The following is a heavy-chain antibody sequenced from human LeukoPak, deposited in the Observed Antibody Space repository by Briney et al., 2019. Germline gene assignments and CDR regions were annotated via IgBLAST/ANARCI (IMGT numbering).Heavy chain of an antibody. V-gene: IGHV3-72*01. CDR1: GFTFSDHY. CDR3: ASHVF. J-gene: IGHJ3*01. CDR2: TRNKANSYTT. Sequence: GGSLRLSCAASGFTFSDHYMDWVRQAPGKGLEWVGRTRNKANSYTTEYAASVKGRFTTSRDDSKNSLYLQMNSLKTEDTAVYYCASHVFWGQGTMVTISS.